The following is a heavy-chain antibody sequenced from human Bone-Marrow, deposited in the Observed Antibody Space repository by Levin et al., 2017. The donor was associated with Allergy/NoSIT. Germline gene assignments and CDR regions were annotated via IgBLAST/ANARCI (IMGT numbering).Heavy chain of an antibody. CDR3: ATHWYSYESGSFFHQGLDV. V-gene: IGHV1-24*01. J-gene: IGHJ6*02. Sequence: GASVKVSCRISAHNLTDLSIHWIRQAPGKGLEWMGGYDPDTDETYYAQTFQDRVTMTEDTSTDTAYMEMISLTPADTAVYYCATHWYSYESGSFFHQGLDVWGRGTAVIVSS. CDR2: YDPDTDET. D-gene: IGHD3-10*01. CDR1: AHNLTDLS.